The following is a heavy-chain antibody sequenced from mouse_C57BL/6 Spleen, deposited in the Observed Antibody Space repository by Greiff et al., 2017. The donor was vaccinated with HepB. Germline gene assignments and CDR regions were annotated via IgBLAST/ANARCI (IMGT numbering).Heavy chain of an antibody. Sequence: DVHLVESGGGLVKPGGSLKLSCAASGFTFSDYGMHWVRQAPEKGLEWVAYISSGSSTIYYADTVKGRFTISRDNAKNTLFLQMTSLRSEDTAMYYCASTTVVPFDYWGQGTTLTVSS. CDR3: ASTTVVPFDY. D-gene: IGHD1-1*01. CDR1: GFTFSDYG. CDR2: ISSGSSTI. J-gene: IGHJ2*01. V-gene: IGHV5-17*01.